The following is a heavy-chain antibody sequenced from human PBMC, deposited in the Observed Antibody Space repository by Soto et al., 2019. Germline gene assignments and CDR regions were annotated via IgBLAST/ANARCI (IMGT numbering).Heavy chain of an antibody. D-gene: IGHD1-1*01. CDR1: GGSISSYY. CDR2: IYYSGST. CDR3: ARESTTRTGFDP. V-gene: IGHV4-59*01. J-gene: IGHJ5*02. Sequence: SDTLSLTCTVSGGSISSYYWSWIRQPPGKGLEWIGYIYYSGSTNYNPSLKSRVTISVDTSKNQFSLKLSSVTAADTAVYYCARESTTRTGFDPWGQGTLVTVS.